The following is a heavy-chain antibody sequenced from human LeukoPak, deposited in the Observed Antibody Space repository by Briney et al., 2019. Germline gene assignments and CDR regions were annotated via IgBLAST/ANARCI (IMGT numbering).Heavy chain of an antibody. CDR2: IKQDGSAK. CDR3: ARGPILGDL. V-gene: IGHV3-7*01. Sequence: GGSLRLSCAASGFTFNRYWMSWVRQAPGKELQWVANIKQDGSAKYYVDSVKGRFTISRDNAKNSLYLQMNSLRAEDTAVYSCARGPILGDLWGQGTLVIVSS. CDR1: GFTFNRYW. D-gene: IGHD2/OR15-2a*01. J-gene: IGHJ5*02.